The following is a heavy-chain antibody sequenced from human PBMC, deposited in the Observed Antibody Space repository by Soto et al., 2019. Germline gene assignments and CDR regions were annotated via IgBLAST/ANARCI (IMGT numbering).Heavy chain of an antibody. CDR1: GGSISSYY. Sequence: SETLSLTCTVSGGSISSYYWSWIRQPPGKGLEWIGYIYYSGSTIYNPSLKSRVTISVDTSKNQFSLKLSSVTAADTAVYYCARVTIFGVVPYYMDVWGKGTTVTVSS. CDR2: IYYSGST. J-gene: IGHJ6*03. V-gene: IGHV4-59*01. CDR3: ARVTIFGVVPYYMDV. D-gene: IGHD3-3*01.